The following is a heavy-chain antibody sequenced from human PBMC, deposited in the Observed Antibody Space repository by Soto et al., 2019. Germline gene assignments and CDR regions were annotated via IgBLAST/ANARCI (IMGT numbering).Heavy chain of an antibody. CDR3: ARGRGGRYQLLYSVYYYYYGMDV. D-gene: IGHD2-2*02. V-gene: IGHV1-8*01. J-gene: IGHJ6*02. CDR1: GYTFTSYD. Sequence: QVQLVQSGAEVKKPGASVKVSCKASGYTFTSYDINWVRQATGQGLEWMGWMNPNSGNTGYAQKFQGRVTMTRNTSISTAYMELSSLRSEDTAVYYFARGRGGRYQLLYSVYYYYYGMDVWGQGTTVTVSS. CDR2: MNPNSGNT.